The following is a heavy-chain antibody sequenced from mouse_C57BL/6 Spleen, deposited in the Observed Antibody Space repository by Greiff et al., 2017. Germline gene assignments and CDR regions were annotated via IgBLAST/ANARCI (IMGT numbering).Heavy chain of an antibody. D-gene: IGHD3-3*01. CDR3: ARMLDYYAMDY. CDR2: INPNNGGT. J-gene: IGHJ4*01. CDR1: GYTFTDYY. V-gene: IGHV1-26*01. Sequence: EVQLQQSGPELVKPGASVKISCKASGYTFTDYYMNWVKQSHGKILEWIGDINPNNGGTSYNQKFKGKATLTVDKSSSTAYMELRSLTSEDSAVYYCARMLDYYAMDYWGQGTSVTVSS.